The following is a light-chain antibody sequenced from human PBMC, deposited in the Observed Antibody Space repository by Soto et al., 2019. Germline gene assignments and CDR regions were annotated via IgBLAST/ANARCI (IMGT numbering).Light chain of an antibody. Sequence: EIVMMQSPATLSVFPGERATLSCRASQRVRSNYLSWYQQKPGQAPRLLIYGASTRATGFPARFSGSGSGTEFTLTISSLQSEDFAVYYCQQYSSWPLTFGGGTKVEIK. V-gene: IGKV3-15*01. CDR3: QQYSSWPLT. CDR2: GAS. J-gene: IGKJ4*01. CDR1: QRVRSN.